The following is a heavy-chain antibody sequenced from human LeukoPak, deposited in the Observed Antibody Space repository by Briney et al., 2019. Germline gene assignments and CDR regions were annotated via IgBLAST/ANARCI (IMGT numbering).Heavy chain of an antibody. CDR3: ARVTGSIDF. D-gene: IGHD1-26*01. J-gene: IGHJ4*02. CDR2: INLNSGDT. V-gene: IGHV1-8*01. Sequence: ASVKVSCKASGYTFTSYDINWVRQATGQGLEWMGWINLNSGDTGYAQNLQGRRTMTRDTSINTAYMELSTLRSEDTAFYYCARVTGSIDFWGQGTLVTVSS. CDR1: GYTFTSYD.